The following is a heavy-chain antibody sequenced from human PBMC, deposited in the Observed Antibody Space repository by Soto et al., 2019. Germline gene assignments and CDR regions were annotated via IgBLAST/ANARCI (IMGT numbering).Heavy chain of an antibody. D-gene: IGHD3-9*01. CDR3: VHRGPVDETGMGFDF. CDR2: VYWDDDK. CDR1: GFSLNSRGVG. J-gene: IGHJ4*02. Sequence: QITLRESGPALVKPTQTLTLTCTFSGFSLNSRGVGVGWVRQPPGKALEWLAIVYWDDDKRYRPSLRSRLSIRKDTPKTQVVLTLTHTDPVDTATYYCVHRGPVDETGMGFDFWGQGSLVTVSS. V-gene: IGHV2-5*02.